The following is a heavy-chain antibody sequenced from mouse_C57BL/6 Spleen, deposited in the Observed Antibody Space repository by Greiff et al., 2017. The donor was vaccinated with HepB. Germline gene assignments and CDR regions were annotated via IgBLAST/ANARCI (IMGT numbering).Heavy chain of an antibody. CDR2: IDPSDSET. D-gene: IGHD1-1*01. CDR3: ARYEGYDYGSGYAMDY. CDR1: GYTFTSYW. V-gene: IGHV1-52*01. Sequence: VQLQQPGAELVRPGSSVKLSCKASGYTFTSYWMHWVKQRPIQGLEWIGNIDPSDSETHYNQKFKDKATLTVEKSSSTAYMQLSSLTSEDSAVYYCARYEGYDYGSGYAMDYWGQGTSVTVSS. J-gene: IGHJ4*01.